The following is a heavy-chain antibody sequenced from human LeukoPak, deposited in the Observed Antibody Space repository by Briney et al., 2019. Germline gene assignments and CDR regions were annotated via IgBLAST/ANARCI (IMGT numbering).Heavy chain of an antibody. D-gene: IGHD3-10*01. CDR2: ISAYNGNT. V-gene: IGHV1-18*01. J-gene: IGHJ6*02. CDR1: GYTFTSYG. Sequence: GASVKVSCKASGYTFTSYGISWVRQAPGQGLEWMGWISAYNGNTNYAQKPQGRVTMTTDTSTNTAYMELRSLRSDDTAVYYCARACLLWFGDEEPHYYYYGMDVWGQGTTVTVSS. CDR3: ARACLLWFGDEEPHYYYYGMDV.